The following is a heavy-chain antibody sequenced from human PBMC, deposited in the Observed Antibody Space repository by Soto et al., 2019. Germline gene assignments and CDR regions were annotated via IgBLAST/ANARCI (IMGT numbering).Heavy chain of an antibody. V-gene: IGHV4-31*03. D-gene: IGHD2-15*01. CDR1: GGSISSGGYY. CDR2: IYYSGST. J-gene: IGHJ4*02. CDR3: ARARVVVATQDFDY. Sequence: SETLSLTCTVSGGSISSGGYYWSWIRQHPGKGLEWIGYIYYSGSTYYNPSLKSRVTISVDTSKNQFSLKLSSVTAADTAVYYCARARVVVATQDFDYWGQGTLVTVSS.